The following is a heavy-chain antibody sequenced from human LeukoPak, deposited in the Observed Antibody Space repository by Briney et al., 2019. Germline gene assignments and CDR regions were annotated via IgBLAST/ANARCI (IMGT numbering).Heavy chain of an antibody. V-gene: IGHV1-18*04. D-gene: IGHD3-10*01. J-gene: IGHJ4*02. CDR1: GYTFTGYY. CDR3: ARVELWFGDLFPNAFDS. CDR2: ISPYNGNT. Sequence: WASVKVSCKASGYTFTGYYMHWVRQAPGQGLDWMGWISPYNGNTNYAQKLQGRVTMTTDTSTSTAYMELRSLRSDDTAMYYCARVELWFGDLFPNAFDSWGQGTLVTVSS.